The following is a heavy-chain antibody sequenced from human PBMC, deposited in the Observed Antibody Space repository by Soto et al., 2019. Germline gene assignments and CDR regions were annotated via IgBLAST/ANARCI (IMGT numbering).Heavy chain of an antibody. J-gene: IGHJ4*02. V-gene: IGHV1-18*01. D-gene: IGHD6-6*01. Sequence: QVHLVQSGAEVKKPGASVKVSCKGSGYAFTTYGITWVRQAPGQGLEWMGWISAHNGNTNYAQQLQGRVTVTRDTSTSTAYMELRSLRSDDTAVYYCARGRDGDYWGQGALVTVS. CDR3: ARGRDGDY. CDR1: GYAFTTYG. CDR2: ISAHNGNT.